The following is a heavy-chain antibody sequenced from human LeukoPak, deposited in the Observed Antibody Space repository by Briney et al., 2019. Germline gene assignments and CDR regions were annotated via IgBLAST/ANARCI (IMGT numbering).Heavy chain of an antibody. J-gene: IGHJ4*02. CDR2: ISSSSSYI. CDR3: ARDSGYSYGYAFDY. V-gene: IGHV3-21*01. D-gene: IGHD5-18*01. CDR1: GFTFSSYS. Sequence: GGSLRLSCAASGFTFSSYSMNWVRQAPGKGLEWVSSISSSSSYIYYADSVKGRFTISRDNAKNSLYLQMNSLRAEDTAVDYCARDSGYSYGYAFDYWGQGTLVTVSS.